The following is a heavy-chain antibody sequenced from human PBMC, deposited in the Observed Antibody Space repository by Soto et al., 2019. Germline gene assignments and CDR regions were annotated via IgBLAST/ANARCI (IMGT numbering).Heavy chain of an antibody. D-gene: IGHD2-8*02. Sequence: QVQLVQSGAEVKKPGASVKVSCKASGYTFSSYSIHWVRQAPGQGLEWMGIINPSGGSTDYAEKCQGRVTMTRDTCTSTVYMELRSLRSEDTAVYYCGRGHCSGSVCTPQLSYYYYGMDVWGQGTTVTVSS. J-gene: IGHJ6*02. V-gene: IGHV1-46*03. CDR2: INPSGGST. CDR3: GRGHCSGSVCTPQLSYYYYGMDV. CDR1: GYTFSSYS.